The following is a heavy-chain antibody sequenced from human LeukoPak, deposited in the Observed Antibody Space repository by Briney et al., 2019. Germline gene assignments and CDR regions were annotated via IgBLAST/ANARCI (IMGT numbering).Heavy chain of an antibody. J-gene: IGHJ4*02. D-gene: IGHD7-27*01. CDR2: IHHSGVT. CDR3: ARYTASNLGYSFDY. CDR1: GYSISSGYY. V-gene: IGHV4-38-2*01. Sequence: KPSETLSLTCAISGYSISSGYYWSWIRQPPGKGLEWIGTIHHSGVTYYNPSLNSRVTVSVDTSKNQFSLKLSSVTAAGTAVYYCARYTASNLGYSFDYWGQGTLVTVSS.